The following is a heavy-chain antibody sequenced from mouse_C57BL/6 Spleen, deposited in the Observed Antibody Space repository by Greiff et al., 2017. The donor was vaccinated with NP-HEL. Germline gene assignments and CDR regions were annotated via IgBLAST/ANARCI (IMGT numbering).Heavy chain of an antibody. V-gene: IGHV6-3*01. CDR3: TGWFVWFAY. J-gene: IGHJ3*01. Sequence: EVQLVESGGGLVQPGGSMKLSCVASGFTFSNYWMNWVRQSPEKGLEWVAQIRLKSDNYATHYAESVKGRFTISRDDSKSSVYLQMNNLRAEDTGIYYCTGWFVWFAYWGQGTLVTVSA. CDR1: GFTFSNYW. CDR2: IRLKSDNYAT. D-gene: IGHD1-1*02.